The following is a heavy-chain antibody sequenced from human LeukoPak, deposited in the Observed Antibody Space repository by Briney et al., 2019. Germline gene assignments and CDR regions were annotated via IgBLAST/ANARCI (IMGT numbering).Heavy chain of an antibody. CDR3: ARVERTRGCDY. CDR2: ITSSGGST. J-gene: IGHJ4*02. Sequence: PGGSLRLSCAASGFTFSSYAMSWVRQAPGKGLQWVSSITSSGGSTYYADSVKGRFTISRDNSKNSLYLQMNSLRDEDTAVYYCARVERTRGCDYWGQGTLVTVPS. D-gene: IGHD1-1*01. CDR1: GFTFSSYA. V-gene: IGHV3-23*01.